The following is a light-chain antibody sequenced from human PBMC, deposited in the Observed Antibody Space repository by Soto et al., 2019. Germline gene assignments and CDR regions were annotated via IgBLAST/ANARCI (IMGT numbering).Light chain of an antibody. CDR2: GAS. CDR1: QSVSSSF. V-gene: IGKV3-20*01. J-gene: IGKJ1*01. Sequence: ESVLTQSPGTLSLSPGERATLSCRASQSVSSSFLAWYQLKPGQAPRLLIYGASSRATGIPDRFSGSGSGTAFTLTISRLEPEDFAVYYCHQYESSPWTFGQGTKVEIK. CDR3: HQYESSPWT.